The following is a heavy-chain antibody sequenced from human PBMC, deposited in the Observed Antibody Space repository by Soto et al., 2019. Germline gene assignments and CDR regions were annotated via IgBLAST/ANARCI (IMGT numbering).Heavy chain of an antibody. V-gene: IGHV3-30*03. CDR1: GFTFSSYG. J-gene: IGHJ4*02. CDR3: ARVAVGATTAPDY. D-gene: IGHD1-26*01. CDR2: ISYDGSNK. Sequence: GGSLRLSCAASGFTFSSYGMHWVRQAPGKGLEWVAVISYDGSNKYYADSVKGRFTISRDNSKNTLSLQMNSLRGEDTAVYYCARVAVGATTAPDYWGQGTLVTVSS.